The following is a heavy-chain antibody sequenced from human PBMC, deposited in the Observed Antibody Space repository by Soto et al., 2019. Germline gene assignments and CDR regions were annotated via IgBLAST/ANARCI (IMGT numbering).Heavy chain of an antibody. J-gene: IGHJ4*02. CDR1: GFTLSSYA. CDR2: ISGSGGST. Sequence: PGGSLRLSCAASGFTLSSYAMSWVRQAPGKGLEWVSGISGSGGSTYYADSVKGRFTISRDNSKNTLYLQMNSLRAEDTAVYYCAKDSGYSYGYDYFDYWGQGTLVTVS. CDR3: AKDSGYSYGYDYFDY. V-gene: IGHV3-23*01. D-gene: IGHD5-18*01.